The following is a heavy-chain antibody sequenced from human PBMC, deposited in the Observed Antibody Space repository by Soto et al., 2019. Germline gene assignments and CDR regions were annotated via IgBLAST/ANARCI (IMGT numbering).Heavy chain of an antibody. CDR2: ISTYNGKT. CDR3: ARAGYATSWVDILHTGVHGVEIDF. D-gene: IGHD6-13*01. Sequence: ASVKVSCKASGSTFISYGIAWVRQAPGQGLEWMGWISTYNGKTNYAQKFQDRVTMTTDTSTSTAYMDVRSLRSDDTAFYYCARAGYATSWVDILHTGVHGVEIDFWGQGTLVTVSS. J-gene: IGHJ4*02. CDR1: GSTFISYG. V-gene: IGHV1-18*01.